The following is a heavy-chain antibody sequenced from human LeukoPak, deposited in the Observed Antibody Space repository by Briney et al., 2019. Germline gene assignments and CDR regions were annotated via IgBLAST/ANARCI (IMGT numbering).Heavy chain of an antibody. D-gene: IGHD4-17*01. Sequence: PSQTLSFTCAVSGGSISSGGYSWSWIRQPPGKGLEWIGYIYHSGSTYYNPSLKSRVTISVDRSKNQFSLKLSSVTAADTAVYYCARVGDYGDYPPYYYGMDVWGQGTTVTVSS. CDR3: ARVGDYGDYPPYYYGMDV. V-gene: IGHV4-30-2*01. CDR1: GGSISSGGYS. J-gene: IGHJ6*02. CDR2: IYHSGST.